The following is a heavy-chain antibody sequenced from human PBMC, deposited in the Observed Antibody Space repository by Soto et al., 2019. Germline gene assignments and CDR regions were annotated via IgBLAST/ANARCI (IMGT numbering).Heavy chain of an antibody. CDR2: IKEDGNEK. CDR1: GFPFNNYH. J-gene: IGHJ6*02. D-gene: IGHD6-19*01. Sequence: GGSLRLSCEASGFPFNNYHMTWVRQASGKGLEWVASIKEDGNEKYYVDSVKGRFTISRDNVKNSVSLQLNSLRAEDTAVYFCTRGAGGWNYYYAMDVRGPGATVTVSS. V-gene: IGHV3-7*03. CDR3: TRGAGGWNYYYAMDV.